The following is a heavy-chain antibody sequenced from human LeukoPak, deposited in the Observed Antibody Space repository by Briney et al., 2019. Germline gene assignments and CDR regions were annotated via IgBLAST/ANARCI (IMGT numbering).Heavy chain of an antibody. CDR2: MNPNSGNT. CDR1: GYTFSSYD. Sequence: ASVPFSCQAYGYTFSSYDISWVRQATGQALEWMGWMNPNSGNTSYSQKFQRRVSMTRNASIRTAYIVQSSMRAEDTAAYYCATSRPPHCSGGGCDSECWGQGILVT. D-gene: IGHD2-15*01. CDR3: ATSRPPHCSGGGCDSEC. V-gene: IGHV1-8*01. J-gene: IGHJ4*02.